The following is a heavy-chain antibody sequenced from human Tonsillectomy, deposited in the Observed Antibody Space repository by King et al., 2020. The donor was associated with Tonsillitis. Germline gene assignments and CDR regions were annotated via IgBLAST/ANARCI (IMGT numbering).Heavy chain of an antibody. V-gene: IGHV3-43*01. CDR1: GFTFDGYT. Sequence: VQLVESGGVVVQPGGSLRLSCAASGFTFDGYTMHWVRQAPGKGLGWVSLISWDGSGTYYADSVKGRFTISRDNSKNSLYLRMNSLRTEDTALYYCAREVVVVAAPTFDYWGQGTLVTVSS. J-gene: IGHJ4*02. CDR2: ISWDGSGT. CDR3: AREVVVVAAPTFDY. D-gene: IGHD2-15*01.